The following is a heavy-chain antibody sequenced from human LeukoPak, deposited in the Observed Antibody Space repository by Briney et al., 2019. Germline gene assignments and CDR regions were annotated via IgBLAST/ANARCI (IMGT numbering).Heavy chain of an antibody. CDR3: AREIGGYCSGGTCYSPYNYGMDV. V-gene: IGHV3-33*08. CDR2: IWYDGSNK. CDR1: GFIFSTSD. J-gene: IGHJ6*02. Sequence: GRSLRLSCAASGFIFSTSDMHWLRQAPGKGLEWVAVIWYDGSNKYYADSVKGRFTISRDNSKNTLYLQMNSLRVEDTAVYYCAREIGGYCSGGTCYSPYNYGMDVWGQGTTVTVSS. D-gene: IGHD2-15*01.